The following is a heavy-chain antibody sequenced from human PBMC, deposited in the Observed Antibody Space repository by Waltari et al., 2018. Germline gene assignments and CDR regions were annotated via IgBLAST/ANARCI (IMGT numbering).Heavy chain of an antibody. CDR1: GGSISSYY. V-gene: IGHV4-59*01. D-gene: IGHD3-22*01. CDR2: IYYSGST. Sequence: QVQLQESGPGLVKPSETLSLTCTVSGGSISSYYWSWIRQPPGKGLEWIGYIYYSGSTNYNPSLKSRVTISVDTSKNQCSLKLSSVTAADTAVYYCARALYYYDSSGYYRGWFDPWGQGTLVTVSS. CDR3: ARALYYYDSSGYYRGWFDP. J-gene: IGHJ5*02.